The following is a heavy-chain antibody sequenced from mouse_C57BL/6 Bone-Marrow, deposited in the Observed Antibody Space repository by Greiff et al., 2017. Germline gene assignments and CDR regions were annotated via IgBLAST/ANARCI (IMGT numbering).Heavy chain of an antibody. V-gene: IGHV14-4*01. Sequence: EVQLQQSGAELVRPGASVKLSCTASGFNIKDDYMHWVKQRPEQGLEWIGWLDPENGDTEYASKFQGKATITADTSSNTAYLQLSSLTSEDTAVYYCTTCFITTVVAHFDYWGQGTTLTVSS. CDR3: TTCFITTVVAHFDY. CDR2: LDPENGDT. CDR1: GFNIKDDY. D-gene: IGHD1-1*01. J-gene: IGHJ2*01.